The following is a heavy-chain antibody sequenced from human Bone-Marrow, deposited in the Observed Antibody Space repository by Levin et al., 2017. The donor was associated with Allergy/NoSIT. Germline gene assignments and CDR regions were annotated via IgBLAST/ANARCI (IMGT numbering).Heavy chain of an antibody. D-gene: IGHD3-9*01. CDR1: GFSFRSYG. CDR3: AKSPTLTGYYGWCDP. J-gene: IGHJ5*02. V-gene: IGHV3-30*18. CDR2: ISYDGDFT. Sequence: SCAASGFSFRSYGMHWVRQAPGQGLEWVGLISYDGDFTFYGDSVKGRFTISRDNSNNTLFLQMDSLSAEDTAIYYCAKSPTLTGYYGWCDPGGQGTLVTVSS.